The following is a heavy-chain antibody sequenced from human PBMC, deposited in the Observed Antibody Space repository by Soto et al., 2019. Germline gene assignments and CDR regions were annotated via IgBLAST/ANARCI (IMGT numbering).Heavy chain of an antibody. CDR2: IIPIFGTA. V-gene: IGHV1-69*13. CDR1: GYSFTDYH. J-gene: IGHJ3*02. D-gene: IGHD3-22*01. CDR3: ARDPGEYYYDSSGYYPDAFDI. Sequence: ASVKVSCKASGYSFTDYHIHWVRQAPGQGLEWMGGIIPIFGTANYAQKFQGRVTITADESTSTAYMELSSLRSEDTAVYYCARDPGEYYYDSSGYYPDAFDIWGQGTMVTVSS.